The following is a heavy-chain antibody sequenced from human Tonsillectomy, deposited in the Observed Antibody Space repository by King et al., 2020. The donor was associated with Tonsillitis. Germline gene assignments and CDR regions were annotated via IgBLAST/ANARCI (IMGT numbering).Heavy chain of an antibody. V-gene: IGHV3-30*04. D-gene: IGHD2-8*01. CDR1: GFTLSNYP. CDR3: VIEGMLYGWAQNFGIDV. J-gene: IGHJ6*02. Sequence: VQLVESGGGVVQPGRSLRLSCAASGFTLSNYPIHGVRQAPGKGLEWVAVISYDGSNKYYADSVKGRFTISRDNSKNTLYLQMNSLRAEDTAVYYCVIEGMLYGWAQNFGIDVWGQGTTVPVS. CDR2: ISYDGSNK.